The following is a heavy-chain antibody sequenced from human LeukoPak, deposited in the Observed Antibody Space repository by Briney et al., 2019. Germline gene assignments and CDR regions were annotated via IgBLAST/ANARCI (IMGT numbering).Heavy chain of an antibody. Sequence: PGGSLRLSCGASGFTFSNYAMSWVRQAPGKGLEWVSGISSRGGSTYYADSVKGRFTISRDNSKNTLYLQMNSLRAEDTAVYYCAKDHQYCGGDCYSTTTYYFDYWGRGTLVTVSS. CDR3: AKDHQYCGGDCYSTTTYYFDY. V-gene: IGHV3-23*01. D-gene: IGHD2-21*02. J-gene: IGHJ4*02. CDR2: ISSRGGST. CDR1: GFTFSNYA.